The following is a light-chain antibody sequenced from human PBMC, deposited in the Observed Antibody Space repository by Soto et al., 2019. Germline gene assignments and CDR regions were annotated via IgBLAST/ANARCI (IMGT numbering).Light chain of an antibody. CDR2: RAS. Sequence: EIVLTQSPGTLYLSPGDRATLSCRASQSVSSDYVAWYQQKPGQTPNVLIYRASIRATGIPDRFSGSGSGTDFTLTISRLEPEDFAVYYCQQYGASPLTFGGGTKVEIK. V-gene: IGKV3-20*01. CDR1: QSVSSDY. J-gene: IGKJ4*01. CDR3: QQYGASPLT.